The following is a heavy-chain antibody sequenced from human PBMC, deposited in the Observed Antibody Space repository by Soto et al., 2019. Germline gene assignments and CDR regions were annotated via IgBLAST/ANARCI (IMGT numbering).Heavy chain of an antibody. J-gene: IGHJ4*02. CDR1: GFTFSNAW. Sequence: GGSLRLSCATSGFTFSNAWMSWVRQAPGKGLEWVGRIKRKTDGGTTDYAAPVKGRFTISRDDSKNTLYLQMNSLRAEDTAVYYCAKAVVGAPTYWGQGTLVTVS. D-gene: IGHD1-26*01. V-gene: IGHV3-15*01. CDR3: AKAVVGAPTY. CDR2: IKRKTDGGTT.